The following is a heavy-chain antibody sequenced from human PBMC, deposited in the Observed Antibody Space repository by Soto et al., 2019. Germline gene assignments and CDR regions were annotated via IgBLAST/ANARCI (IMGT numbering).Heavy chain of an antibody. V-gene: IGHV3-30*18. CDR1: GFTFSSYG. CDR3: AKEVYTAMENWYFDL. Sequence: QVQLVESGGGVVQPGRSLRLSCAASGFTFSSYGMHWVRQAPGKGLEWVAVISYDGSNKYYADSVKGRFTISRDNSKNTRYLQMNSLRAEDTAVYYCAKEVYTAMENWYFDLWGRGTLVTVSS. D-gene: IGHD5-18*01. J-gene: IGHJ2*01. CDR2: ISYDGSNK.